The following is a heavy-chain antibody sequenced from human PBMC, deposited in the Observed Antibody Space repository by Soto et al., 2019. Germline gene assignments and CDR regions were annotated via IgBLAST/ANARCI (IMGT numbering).Heavy chain of an antibody. V-gene: IGHV3-53*01. CDR3: TKDGRGAGSHYTGCGY. CDR2: IYSTGTT. J-gene: IGHJ4*02. CDR1: GLTVGNNY. Sequence: EVQLVESGGGLIKPGGSLKLSCAASGLTVGNNYMSWVRQAPGKGLEWVSLIYSTGTTKYADSVKGRCTVSRDHAKNMVYSQMNSLSAADTAVYYCTKDGRGAGSHYTGCGYWGQGSLVTVSS. D-gene: IGHD3-10*01.